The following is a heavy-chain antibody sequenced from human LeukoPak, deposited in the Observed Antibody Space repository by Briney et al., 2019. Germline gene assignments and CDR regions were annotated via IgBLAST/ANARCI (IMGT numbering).Heavy chain of an antibody. V-gene: IGHV4-34*01. J-gene: IGHJ4*02. CDR3: ASSGWSYYFDY. CDR1: GGSFSGYY. D-gene: IGHD6-19*01. CDR2: ISHSGST. Sequence: PSETLSLTCAVYGGSFSGYYWSWIRQPPGKGLEWIGEISHSGSTNYNPSLKSRVTISVDTSKNQFSLKLSSVTAADTAVYYCASSGWSYYFDYWGQGTLVTVSS.